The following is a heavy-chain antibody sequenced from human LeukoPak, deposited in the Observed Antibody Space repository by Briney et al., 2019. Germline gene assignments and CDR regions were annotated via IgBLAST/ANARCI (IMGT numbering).Heavy chain of an antibody. D-gene: IGHD5-18*01. CDR2: IYSGGST. CDR1: GFTVSSNY. Sequence: GGSLRLSCAASGFTVSSNYMSWVRQAPGKGLEWVSVIYSGGSTYYADSVKGRFTISRDNSKNTLYLQMNSLRAEDTAVYYCARDKGHVDTAMVTGYFDYWGQGTLVTVSS. CDR3: ARDKGHVDTAMVTGYFDY. J-gene: IGHJ4*02. V-gene: IGHV3-53*01.